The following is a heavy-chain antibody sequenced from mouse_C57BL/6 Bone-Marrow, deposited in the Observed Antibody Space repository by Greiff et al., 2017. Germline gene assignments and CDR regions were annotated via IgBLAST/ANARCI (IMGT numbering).Heavy chain of an antibody. Sequence: VQLQQPGAELVKPGASVKLSCKASGYTFTSYWMHWVKQRPGQGLEWIGMIHPNSGSTNYNEKFKSKATLTVDKSSSTAYMQLSSLTSEDSAVYYGARGGIYYGNYPYAMDYWGQGTSVTVSS. CDR1: GYTFTSYW. V-gene: IGHV1-64*01. D-gene: IGHD2-1*01. CDR3: ARGGIYYGNYPYAMDY. CDR2: IHPNSGST. J-gene: IGHJ4*01.